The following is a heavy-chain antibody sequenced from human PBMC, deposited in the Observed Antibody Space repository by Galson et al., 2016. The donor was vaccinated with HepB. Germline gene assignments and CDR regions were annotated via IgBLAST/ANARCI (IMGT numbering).Heavy chain of an antibody. V-gene: IGHV3-64D*06. CDR1: GFTFNHYA. J-gene: IGHJ4*02. CDR3: VKDRGCPNCRYDY. CDR2: VSVDGFAT. D-gene: IGHD1-1*01. Sequence: SLRLSCAASGFTFNHYALHWVRQAPGKGLEYVSTVSVDGFATYYADSVKGRFTISRDNSKNTQYLQMSSLRPEDTALYYCVKDRGCPNCRYDYWGQGALVTVSS.